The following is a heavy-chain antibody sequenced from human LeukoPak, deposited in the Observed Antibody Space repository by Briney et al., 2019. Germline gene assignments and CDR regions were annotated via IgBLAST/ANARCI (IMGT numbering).Heavy chain of an antibody. CDR1: GFTFSSYW. V-gene: IGHV3-7*01. J-gene: IGHJ3*02. CDR2: IKQDGSEK. CDR3: ARGLLDYDFWSGYCSGKRDAFDI. Sequence: PGGSLRLSCAASGFTFSSYWMSWVRQAPGKGLEWVANIKQDGSEKYYVDSVKGRFTISRDNAKNSLYLQMNSLRAEDTAVYYCARGLLDYDFWSGYCSGKRDAFDIWGQGTMVTVSS. D-gene: IGHD3-3*01.